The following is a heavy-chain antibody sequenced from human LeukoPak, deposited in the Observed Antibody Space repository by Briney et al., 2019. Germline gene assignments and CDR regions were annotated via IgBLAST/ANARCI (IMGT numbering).Heavy chain of an antibody. CDR3: ARVVRRGSSGSPYYYYGMDV. D-gene: IGHD1-26*01. J-gene: IGHJ6*02. Sequence: SETLSLTCAVSGGSISSSYWWSWVRQPPGKGLEWIGEIYHSGSTNYNPSLKSRVTISVDTSKNQFSLKLSSVTAADTAVYYCARVVRRGSSGSPYYYYGMDVWGQGTTVTVSS. CDR2: IYHSGST. V-gene: IGHV4-4*02. CDR1: GGSISSSYW.